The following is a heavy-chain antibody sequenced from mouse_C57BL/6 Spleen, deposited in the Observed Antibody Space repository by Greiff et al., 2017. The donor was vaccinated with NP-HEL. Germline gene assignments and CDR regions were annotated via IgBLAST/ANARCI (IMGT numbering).Heavy chain of an antibody. CDR2: ISYDGSN. J-gene: IGHJ4*01. Sequence: EVQLVESGPGLVKPSQSLSLTCSVTGYSITSGYYWNWIRQFPGNKLEWMGYISYDGSNNYNPSLKNRISITRDTSKNQFFLKLNSVTTEDTATYYCAREEAQATSPYYYAMDYWGQGTSVTVSS. V-gene: IGHV3-6*01. CDR1: GYSITSGYY. D-gene: IGHD3-2*02. CDR3: AREEAQATSPYYYAMDY.